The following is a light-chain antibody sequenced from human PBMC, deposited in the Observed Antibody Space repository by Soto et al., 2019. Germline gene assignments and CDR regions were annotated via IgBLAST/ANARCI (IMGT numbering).Light chain of an antibody. CDR1: QSVRRY. J-gene: IGKJ4*01. V-gene: IGKV3-11*01. CDR3: QQRSDWPST. Sequence: EIVLTQSPATLSLSPGERATLSCRASQSVRRYLAWYQQKPGQALRLLIYDASNRAPGIPARFSGSGSGTDFTLTISSLEPEDFAVYYCQQRSDWPSTFGGGTKLQIK. CDR2: DAS.